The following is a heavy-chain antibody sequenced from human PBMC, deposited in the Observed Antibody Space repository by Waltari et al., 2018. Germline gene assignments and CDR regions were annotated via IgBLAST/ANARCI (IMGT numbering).Heavy chain of an antibody. J-gene: IGHJ4*02. D-gene: IGHD6-13*01. V-gene: IGHV1-18*01. CDR2: ISTYNGNT. Sequence: QVQLVQSGVEVKKPGASVKVSCQASGYSLTTYGISWVRHAPGQGLEWMGWISTYNGNTKSEQMFQGRVTMTTDTSSSTAFMELRSLRSDDTAVYYCARVIADGGVDYWGQGTLVTVSA. CDR1: GYSLTTYG. CDR3: ARVIADGGVDY.